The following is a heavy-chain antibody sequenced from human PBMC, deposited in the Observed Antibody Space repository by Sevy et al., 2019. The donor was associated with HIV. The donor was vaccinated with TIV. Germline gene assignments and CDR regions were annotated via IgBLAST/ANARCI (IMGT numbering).Heavy chain of an antibody. D-gene: IGHD4-17*01. CDR1: GFPFGSYS. J-gene: IGHJ6*02. CDR2: ISYDGDNK. V-gene: IGHV3-30*04. CDR3: ASDPADYPSYYYLYGLDA. Sequence: GGSLRLSCAASGFPFGSYSMHWVRHAAGKGLEWVAVISYDGDNKLYADSVKGRFTISRDNSKRTLYLVMNSLRTEDTAVYFVASDPADYPSYYYLYGLDAWGQGTTVTVSS.